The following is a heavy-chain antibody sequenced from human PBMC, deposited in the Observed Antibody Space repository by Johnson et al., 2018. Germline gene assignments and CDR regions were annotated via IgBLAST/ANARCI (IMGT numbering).Heavy chain of an antibody. CDR2: IIPIFGTA. CDR1: GGTFTTYA. CDR3: ARDRQGAARAYDYGMDV. V-gene: IGHV1-69*06. J-gene: IGHJ6*02. Sequence: QVQLVESGAEVNKPGSSVKVSCKASGGTFTTYAISWVRQAPGQGLEWMGGIIPIFGTANYAHNFQGRVTITADRSTTTAYLELNSLTSEDTAVYYCARDRQGAARAYDYGMDVWGQGTTVTVSS. D-gene: IGHD6-6*01.